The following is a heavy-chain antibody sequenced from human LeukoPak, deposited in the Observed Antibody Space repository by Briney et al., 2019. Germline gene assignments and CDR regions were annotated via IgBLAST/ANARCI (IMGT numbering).Heavy chain of an antibody. V-gene: IGHV3-30*04. Sequence: GGSVRLSCAACVFTFSSYAMHWVRRAPGKGLEGVAVISYDGSNKYYADSVKGRFTISRDNSKNTLFLQMNSLRAEDTAVYYCARDSVSYYFDYWGQGTLVTVSS. CDR2: ISYDGSNK. J-gene: IGHJ4*02. CDR1: VFTFSSYA. CDR3: ARDSVSYYFDY. D-gene: IGHD2-8*01.